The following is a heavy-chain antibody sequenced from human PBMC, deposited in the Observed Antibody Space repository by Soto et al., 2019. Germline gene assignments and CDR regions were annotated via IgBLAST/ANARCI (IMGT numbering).Heavy chain of an antibody. CDR2: IDHSGST. D-gene: IGHD2-8*01. Sequence: KASETLSLTCAVSCYSIISGYYWGWIRQPPGKGLEWIGSIDHSGSTYYNPSLKSRVTISVDTSKNQFSLKLSPVTAADTAVYYCARVGMLATALARGVDYWGQGTLVTVSS. CDR1: CYSIISGYY. V-gene: IGHV4-38-2*01. CDR3: ARVGMLATALARGVDY. J-gene: IGHJ4*02.